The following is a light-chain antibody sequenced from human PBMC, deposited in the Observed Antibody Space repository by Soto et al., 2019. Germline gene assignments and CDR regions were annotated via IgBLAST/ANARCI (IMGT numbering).Light chain of an antibody. CDR2: LNSDGSH. CDR3: QTWGTGIVV. CDR1: SGHSSYA. Sequence: QSALTQSPSASASLGASVKLTCTLSSGHSSYAIAWHQQQPEKGPRYLMKLNSDGSHSKGDGIPDRFSGSSSGAERYLTISSLQSDDEADYYCQTWGTGIVVFGGGTKLTVL. V-gene: IGLV4-69*01. J-gene: IGLJ2*01.